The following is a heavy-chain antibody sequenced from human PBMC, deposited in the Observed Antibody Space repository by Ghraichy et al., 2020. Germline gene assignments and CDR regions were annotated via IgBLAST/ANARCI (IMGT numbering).Heavy chain of an antibody. V-gene: IGHV4-59*08. CDR1: GGSMRSDY. D-gene: IGHD2/OR15-2a*01. J-gene: IGHJ4*02. CDR2: ISYSGNT. Sequence: SETLSLTCSVSGGSMRSDYWSWIRQPPGNGLEWIGFISYSGNTKYNPSLKSRVTISVDTSKRQLSLKMNSVTAADTGVYYCARHNSRNYLVDYWGQGALVTVSS. CDR3: ARHNSRNYLVDY.